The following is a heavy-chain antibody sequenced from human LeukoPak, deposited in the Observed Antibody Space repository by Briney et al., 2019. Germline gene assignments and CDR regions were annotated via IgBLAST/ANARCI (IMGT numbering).Heavy chain of an antibody. Sequence: GGSLRLSCAASGFTFDNYAMHWVRLAPGKGLEWLAVISYDGSMKYYADSAKGRFTISRDNSKNTLYLQMNSLTAVDTGIYYCATADRWLQSRVDYWGQGTLVAVSS. V-gene: IGHV3-30-3*01. D-gene: IGHD5-24*01. J-gene: IGHJ4*02. CDR3: ATADRWLQSRVDY. CDR1: GFTFDNYA. CDR2: ISYDGSMK.